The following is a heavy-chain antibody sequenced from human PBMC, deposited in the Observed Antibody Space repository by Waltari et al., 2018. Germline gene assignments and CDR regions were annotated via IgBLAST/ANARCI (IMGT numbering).Heavy chain of an antibody. D-gene: IGHD2-2*01. V-gene: IGHV1-2*04. J-gene: IGHJ6*02. CDR1: GYTFTAYY. CDR2: INPNSGGT. CDR3: ARVPVPAAINGMDV. Sequence: QVQLVQSGAEVKKPGASVKVSCKASGYTFTAYYMHWVRQAPGQGLEWMGWINPNSGGTNYAQKFQDWVTISRDNAKNSLYLQRNSLRAEDTAVYYCARVPVPAAINGMDVWGQGTTVTVSS.